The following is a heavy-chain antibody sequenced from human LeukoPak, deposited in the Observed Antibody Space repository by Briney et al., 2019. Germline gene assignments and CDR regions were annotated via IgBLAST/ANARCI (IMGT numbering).Heavy chain of an antibody. D-gene: IGHD2-8*01. CDR2: IYYSGST. CDR3: ARKHRLRNWFDP. Sequence: SETLSLTCTVSGGSFSSGSYYWSWIRQPPGKGLEWIGYIYYSGSTNYNPSLKSRVTISVDTSKNQSSLKLSSVTAADTAVYYCARKHRLRNWFDPWGQGTLVTVSS. V-gene: IGHV4-61*01. J-gene: IGHJ5*02. CDR1: GGSFSSGSYY.